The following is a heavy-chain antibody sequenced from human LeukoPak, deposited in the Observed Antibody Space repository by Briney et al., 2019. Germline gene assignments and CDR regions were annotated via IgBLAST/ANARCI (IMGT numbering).Heavy chain of an antibody. Sequence: SQTLSLTCAISGDSVSSNSAAWNWIRQSPSRGLEWLGRTYYRSRWYNEYALSVKSRITINPDTSKNQFSLQPNSVTPEDTAEYYCARVTEKQYLPFDSWGQGTLVTVSS. J-gene: IGHJ4*02. CDR3: ARVTEKQYLPFDS. V-gene: IGHV6-1*01. CDR1: GDSVSSNSAA. D-gene: IGHD6-19*01. CDR2: TYYRSRWYN.